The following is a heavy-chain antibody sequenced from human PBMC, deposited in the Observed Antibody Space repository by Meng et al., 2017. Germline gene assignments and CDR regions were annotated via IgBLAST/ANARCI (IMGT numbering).Heavy chain of an antibody. V-gene: IGHV1-69*01. CDR3: ASNDGTGDRTGGDY. Sequence: EQWVQAGPEVQKPGPSVKVSCKASGGTFSSYAISWVRQAPGQGLEWMGGIIPIFGTANYAQKFQGRVTITADESTSTAYMELSSLRSEDTAVYYCASNDGTGDRTGGDYWGQGTLVTVSS. D-gene: IGHD7-27*01. CDR2: IIPIFGTA. J-gene: IGHJ4*02. CDR1: GGTFSSYA.